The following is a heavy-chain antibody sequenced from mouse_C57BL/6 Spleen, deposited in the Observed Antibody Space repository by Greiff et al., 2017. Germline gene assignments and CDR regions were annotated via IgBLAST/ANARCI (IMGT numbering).Heavy chain of an antibody. V-gene: IGHV1-82*01. D-gene: IGHD2-5*01. CDR1: GYAFSRSW. CDR3: ARGSNFMDY. Sequence: QVQLKESGPELVKPGASVKISCKASGYAFSRSWMNWVKQRPGKGLEWIGRIYPGDGDTNYNGKFKGKATLTADKSSSTAYMQLSSLTSEDSAVYFCARGSNFMDYWGQGTSVTVSS. CDR2: IYPGDGDT. J-gene: IGHJ4*01.